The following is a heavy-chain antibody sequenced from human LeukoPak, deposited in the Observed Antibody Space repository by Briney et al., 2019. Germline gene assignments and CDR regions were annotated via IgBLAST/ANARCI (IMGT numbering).Heavy chain of an antibody. J-gene: IGHJ3*02. CDR1: GSIFTSYW. CDR3: ARPELERRYAFDI. CDR2: IYPGDSDT. D-gene: IGHD1-1*01. Sequence: RGASLQISCQGSGSIFTSYWIGWVRQMPRKGLEWMGIIYPGDSDTRYSPSFQGQVTISTDKSISSPYLPCTSLAASDTAMYYCARPELERRYAFDIWGQGTMVTVSS. V-gene: IGHV5-51*01.